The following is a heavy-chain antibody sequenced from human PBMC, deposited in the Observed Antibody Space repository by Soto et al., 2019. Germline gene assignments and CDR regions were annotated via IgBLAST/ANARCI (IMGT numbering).Heavy chain of an antibody. CDR3: ARDIGAPYPGGHDY. J-gene: IGHJ4*02. V-gene: IGHV3-21*01. D-gene: IGHD5-12*01. CDR1: GFTFSSYS. Sequence: EVQLVESGGGLVKPGGSLRLSCAASGFTFSSYSMNWVRQAPGKGLEWVSSISSSSSYIYYADSVKGRFTISRDNAKNSLYLQMNSLRAEDTAVYYCARDIGAPYPGGHDYWGQGTLVTVSS. CDR2: ISSSSSYI.